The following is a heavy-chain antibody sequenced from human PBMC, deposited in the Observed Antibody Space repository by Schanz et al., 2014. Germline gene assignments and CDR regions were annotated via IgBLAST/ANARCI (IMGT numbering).Heavy chain of an antibody. CDR3: ASAMCFTCPDYWFAP. CDR2: VYMSAAST. Sequence: EVQLVESGGGLIQPGGSLRLSCAVSGFTVSSNYMSWVRQAPGKGLEWVSTVYMSAASTRYADSVKGRFTISRDNSKNTLYLQMNSLRAEDTAVYYCASAMCFTCPDYWFAPWGQGTLVTVSS. J-gene: IGHJ5*02. CDR1: GFTVSSNY. V-gene: IGHV3-53*01. D-gene: IGHD3-16*01.